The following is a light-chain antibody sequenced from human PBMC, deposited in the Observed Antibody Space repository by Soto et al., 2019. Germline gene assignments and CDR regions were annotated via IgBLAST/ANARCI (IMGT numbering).Light chain of an antibody. Sequence: VLTQYPGTLSLSPGERATLSCRASQTVRNKYLAWYQQKPGQAPRLLMYDASSRATGIPDRFSGGVSGTDGTITISRLQHEDGSVYYCQQYASSMLTFGGGTKVDIK. CDR1: QTVRNKY. V-gene: IGKV3-20*01. CDR2: DAS. CDR3: QQYASSMLT. J-gene: IGKJ4*01.